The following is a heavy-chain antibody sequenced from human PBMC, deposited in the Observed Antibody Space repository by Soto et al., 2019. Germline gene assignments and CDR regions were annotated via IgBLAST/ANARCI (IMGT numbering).Heavy chain of an antibody. V-gene: IGHV3-30*18. CDR2: ISYDGSNK. J-gene: IGHJ4*02. CDR1: GFTFSSYG. CDR3: AKDRQGALVY. D-gene: IGHD1-26*01. Sequence: QVQLVESGGGVVQPGRSLRLSCAASGFTFSSYGMHWVRQAPGKGLEWVAVISYDGSNKYYADSVKGRFTISRDNSKNTLYLQMNSLRAEDTAVYYCAKDRQGALVYWGQGTLFTVSS.